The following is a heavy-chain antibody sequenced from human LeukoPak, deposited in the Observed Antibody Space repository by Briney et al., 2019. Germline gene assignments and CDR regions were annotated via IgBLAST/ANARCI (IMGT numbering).Heavy chain of an antibody. CDR2: IIPIFGTA. V-gene: IGHV1-69*05. Sequence: ASVKVSCXASGGTFSSYAISWVRQAPGQGLEWMGRIIPIFGTANYAQKFQGRVTITTDESTSTAYMELSSLRSEDTAVYYCARDREIIAAGNWFDPWGQGTLVTVSS. CDR1: GGTFSSYA. CDR3: ARDREIIAAGNWFDP. D-gene: IGHD6-13*01. J-gene: IGHJ5*02.